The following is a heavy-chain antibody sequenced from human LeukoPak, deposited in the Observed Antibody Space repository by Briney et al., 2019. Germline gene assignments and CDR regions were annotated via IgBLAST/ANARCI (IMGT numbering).Heavy chain of an antibody. J-gene: IGHJ6*03. V-gene: IGHV5-51*01. CDR3: ARILTDTPYYYYYMDV. CDR2: IYPGDSDT. CDR1: GYSFTSYW. Sequence: GESLKISCKGSGYSFTSYWIGWVRQMPGKGLEWMGIIYPGDSDTRYSPSFQGQVTISADKSISTAYLQWSSPKASDTAMYYCARILTDTPYYYYYMDVWGKGTTVTVSS. D-gene: IGHD3-9*01.